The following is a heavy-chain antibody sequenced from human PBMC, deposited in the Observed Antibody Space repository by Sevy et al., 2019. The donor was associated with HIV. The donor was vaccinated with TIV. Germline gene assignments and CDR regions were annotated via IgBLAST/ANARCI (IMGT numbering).Heavy chain of an antibody. CDR1: GFTFSSYA. V-gene: IGHV3-23*01. CDR2: IGGSADYT. D-gene: IGHD6-19*01. J-gene: IGHJ4*02. Sequence: GGSLRLSCVTSGFTFSSYAMSWVRQTPGKGLEWVSAIGGSADYTYYADSVKGRFTISRDNSKNTLYLQMNSLRAEDTAVYYCAKEIAVAGSFDYWGQGTLVTVSS. CDR3: AKEIAVAGSFDY.